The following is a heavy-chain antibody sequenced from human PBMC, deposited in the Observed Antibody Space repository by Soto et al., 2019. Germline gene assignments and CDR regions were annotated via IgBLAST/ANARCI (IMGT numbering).Heavy chain of an antibody. D-gene: IGHD2-21*01. CDR3: ARHIPYHGKDV. CDR1: GFTSSDHY. Sequence: PGGSLRLCCAAPGFTSSDHYMDWVRQATGKGLEWVGRVRNKVNSYTTEYAASVKGRFTVSRDDSKNSVYLQMNSLKTEDTAVYYCARHIPYHGKDVWGQGTTVTV. CDR2: VRNKVNSYTT. V-gene: IGHV3-72*01. J-gene: IGHJ6*02.